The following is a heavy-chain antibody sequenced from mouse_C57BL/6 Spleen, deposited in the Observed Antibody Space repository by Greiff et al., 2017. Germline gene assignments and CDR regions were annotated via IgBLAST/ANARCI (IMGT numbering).Heavy chain of an antibody. CDR1: GYTFTSYW. CDR2: IYPGSGST. V-gene: IGHV1-55*01. CDR3: ARNYYGSSYFDY. D-gene: IGHD1-1*01. Sequence: QVQLQQPGAELVKPGASVKMSCKASGYTFTSYWITWVKQRPGQGLEWIGDIYPGSGSTNYNEKFKSKATLTVETSSSTAYMQLSSLTSEDSAVYYCARNYYGSSYFDYWGQGTTLTVSS. J-gene: IGHJ2*01.